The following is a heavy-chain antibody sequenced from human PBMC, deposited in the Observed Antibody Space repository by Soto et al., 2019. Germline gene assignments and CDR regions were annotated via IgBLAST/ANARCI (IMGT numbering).Heavy chain of an antibody. J-gene: IGHJ4*02. V-gene: IGHV1-18*01. D-gene: IGHD2-15*01. CDR2: ISAYNGNT. CDR1: GYTFTTYG. Sequence: QVQLVQSGAEVKKPGASVKVSCKASGYTFTTYGISWVRQAPGQGLEWMGWISAYNGNTNYAQKLQGRVTMTTDTSTSTADMELRSLRSDDTAVYYCARDHGYGSGGTCYPRYWGQGTLVTVSS. CDR3: ARDHGYGSGGTCYPRY.